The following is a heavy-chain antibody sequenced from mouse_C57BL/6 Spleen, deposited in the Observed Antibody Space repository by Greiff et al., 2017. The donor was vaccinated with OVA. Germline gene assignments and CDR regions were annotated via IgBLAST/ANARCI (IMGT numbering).Heavy chain of an antibody. D-gene: IGHD1-1*01. CDR2: ISYDGSN. CDR3: AREDYYGFAY. V-gene: IGHV3-6*01. Sequence: EESGPGLVKPSQSLSLTCSVTGYSITSGYYWNWIRQFPGNKLEWMGYISYDGSNNYNPSLKNRISITRDTSKNQFFLKLNSVTTEDTATYYCAREDYYGFAYWGQGTLVTVSA. CDR1: GYSITSGYY. J-gene: IGHJ3*01.